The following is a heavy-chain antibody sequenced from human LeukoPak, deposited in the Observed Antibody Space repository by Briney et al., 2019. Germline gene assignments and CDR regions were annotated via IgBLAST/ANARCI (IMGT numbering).Heavy chain of an antibody. D-gene: IGHD6-13*01. CDR2: INSDGSSI. Sequence: GGSLRLSCAASGFSFSTYAMSWVRQAPGKGLVWVSRINSDGSSISYADSVKGRFTISRDNAKNTLYLQLNSLRAEDTAVYYCASSLAAIGTFDIWGQGTMVTVSS. CDR1: GFSFSTYA. CDR3: ASSLAAIGTFDI. V-gene: IGHV3-74*01. J-gene: IGHJ3*02.